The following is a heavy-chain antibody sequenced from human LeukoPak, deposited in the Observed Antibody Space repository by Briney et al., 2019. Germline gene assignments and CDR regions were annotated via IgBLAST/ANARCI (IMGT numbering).Heavy chain of an antibody. CDR1: GGSISSSSYY. J-gene: IGHJ4*02. CDR2: IYYSGST. D-gene: IGHD1-20*01. Sequence: SETLSLTCNVSGGSISSSSYYWGWIRQPPGKGLEWIGSIYYSGSTYYNPPLKSRVTISVDKSKNQFHLNLSSVTAADTAVYYCARLVHNWNEYYFDYWGQGTLVTVSS. CDR3: ARLVHNWNEYYFDY. V-gene: IGHV4-39*06.